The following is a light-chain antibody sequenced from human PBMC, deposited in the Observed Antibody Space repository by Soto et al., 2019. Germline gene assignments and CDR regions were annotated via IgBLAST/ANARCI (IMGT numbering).Light chain of an antibody. CDR2: DAS. V-gene: IGKV1-33*01. J-gene: IGKJ4*01. Sequence: DIQMTQSPSSLSASVGDRVTITCRASQDMKNYLNWYQHKPGKAPKLLIYDASFFETGVPARFSGSGSGTDCTFTISSLQPEDIATYYCQQSDHVPFFGGGTKVEIK. CDR1: QDMKNY. CDR3: QQSDHVPF.